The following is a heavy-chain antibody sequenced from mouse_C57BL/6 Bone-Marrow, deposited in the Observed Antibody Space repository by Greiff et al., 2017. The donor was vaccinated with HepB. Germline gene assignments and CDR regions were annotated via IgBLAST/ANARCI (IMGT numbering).Heavy chain of an antibody. D-gene: IGHD4-1*01. J-gene: IGHJ4*01. V-gene: IGHV1-26*01. CDR3: ARPITGTGAMDY. Sequence: EVQLQQSGPELVKPGASVKISCKASGYTFTDYYMNWVKQSHGKSLEWIGDINPNNGGTSYNQKFKGKATLTVDKSSSTAYMELRSLTSEDSAVYYCARPITGTGAMDYWGQGTSVTVSS. CDR2: INPNNGGT. CDR1: GYTFTDYY.